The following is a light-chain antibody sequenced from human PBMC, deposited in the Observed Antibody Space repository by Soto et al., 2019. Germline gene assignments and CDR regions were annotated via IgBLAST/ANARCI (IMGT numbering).Light chain of an antibody. CDR3: QQYNISPLT. J-gene: IGKJ4*01. Sequence: DVQMTQSPSSLSASVGDRVTITCRASEDINGWLAWYQQKPEKAPKSLIYAASILQTGVPSRFSGSGSGTDFTLTISSPQPEDSATYYCQQYNISPLTFGGGTKVQIK. CDR2: AAS. V-gene: IGKV1D-16*01. CDR1: EDINGW.